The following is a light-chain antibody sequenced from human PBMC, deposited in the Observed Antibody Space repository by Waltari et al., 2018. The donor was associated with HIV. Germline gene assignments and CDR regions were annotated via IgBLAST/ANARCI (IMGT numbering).Light chain of an antibody. J-gene: IGLJ3*02. CDR2: RSD. V-gene: IGLV1-47*01. CDR1: RSNIGSDT. CDR3: AAWDDSLSGWV. Sequence: QSVLTPPPSASRTPGQRITISCLGTRSNIGSDTAYWYQQHPGAPPKLLIYRSDQRPSGVPDGCSGSKSGTSASLAISGLRSEDEADYYCAAWDDSLSGWVFGGGTKLTVL.